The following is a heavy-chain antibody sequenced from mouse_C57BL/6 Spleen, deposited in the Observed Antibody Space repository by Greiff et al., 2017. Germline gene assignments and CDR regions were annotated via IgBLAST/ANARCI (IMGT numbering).Heavy chain of an antibody. Sequence: QVQLQQSDAELVKPRTSLKISCKVSGYTFTDHTIHWMKQRPEQGLAWIGYIYPRDGSTKYNEKFKGKATLTADKSSSTAYMQLNGLTSEDSAVYFCARTAVVANFDVWGTGTTVTVSS. CDR1: GYTFTDHT. V-gene: IGHV1-78*01. CDR2: IYPRDGST. CDR3: ARTAVVANFDV. J-gene: IGHJ1*03. D-gene: IGHD1-1*01.